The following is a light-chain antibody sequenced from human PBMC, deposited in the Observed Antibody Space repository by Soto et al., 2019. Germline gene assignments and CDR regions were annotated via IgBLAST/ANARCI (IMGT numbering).Light chain of an antibody. V-gene: IGKV1-39*01. CDR1: QRVSTY. CDR2: HAS. CDR3: QQSYSTPRT. Sequence: DIQMTQSPSSLSASVGDRVTITCRASQRVSTYLNWYQQKPEKAPKLLIYHASSLQSGVPSRFSGSGSGTDFTLTISSLQPEDFATYYCQQSYSTPRTFGQGTKLEIK. J-gene: IGKJ2*01.